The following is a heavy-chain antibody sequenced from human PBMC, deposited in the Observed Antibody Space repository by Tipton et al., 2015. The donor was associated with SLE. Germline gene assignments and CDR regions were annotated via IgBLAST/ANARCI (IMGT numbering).Heavy chain of an antibody. V-gene: IGHV4-4*02. CDR2: IYHTGST. D-gene: IGHD3-16*01. Sequence: GSLRLSCTVSGGSITSDNWWSWVRQPPGKGLEWIGEIYHTGSTKYNPSLKSRVTISVDKSKNQFSLQLSSVTAADTAVYYCARDLWGTQATEYWGQGTLVTVSS. J-gene: IGHJ4*02. CDR1: GGSITSDNW. CDR3: ARDLWGTQATEY.